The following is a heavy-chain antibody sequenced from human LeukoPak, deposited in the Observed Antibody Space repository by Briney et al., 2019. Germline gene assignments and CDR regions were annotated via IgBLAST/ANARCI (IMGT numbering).Heavy chain of an antibody. V-gene: IGHV3-53*01. CDR1: GFTFDDYG. D-gene: IGHD2-2*01. Sequence: GGSLRLSCAASGFTFDDYGMSWVRQAPGKGLEWVSVIYGGGSTYYADSVKGRFTISRDTSKNTLYLQMNSLRAEDTAVYYCAAPHCSSTSCPGYYYYYMDVWGKGTTVTVSS. J-gene: IGHJ6*03. CDR2: IYGGGST. CDR3: AAPHCSSTSCPGYYYYYMDV.